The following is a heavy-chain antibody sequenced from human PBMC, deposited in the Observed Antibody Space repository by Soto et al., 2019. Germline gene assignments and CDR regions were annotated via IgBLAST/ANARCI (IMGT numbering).Heavy chain of an antibody. CDR3: TREVSAVFDY. Sequence: GGSLRLSCTASGLTFSNYWVHWVRQTPGKGLVWVSRIDSDGSSTSYADSVKGRFTISRDNAKNTLYLQMNSLRAEDTAVYYCTREVSAVFDYWGQGTLVTVSS. CDR1: GLTFSNYW. CDR2: IDSDGSST. D-gene: IGHD6-25*01. J-gene: IGHJ4*02. V-gene: IGHV3-74*01.